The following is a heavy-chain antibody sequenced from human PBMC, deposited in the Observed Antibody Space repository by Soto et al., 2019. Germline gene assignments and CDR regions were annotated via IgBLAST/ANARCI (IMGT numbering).Heavy chain of an antibody. Sequence: QVPLVQSGAEVKKPGASVKVSCKASGYTFTGYYMHWVRQAPGQGLEWMGWINPNSGGTNYAQKFQGRVTMTRDTSIRTAYMERSRMRSDDPDVYYCAGDGYCSGGSFRGAGGWLGYWGQGTLVTVSS. CDR2: INPNSGGT. V-gene: IGHV1-2*02. CDR1: GYTFTGYY. J-gene: IGHJ4*02. D-gene: IGHD2-15*01. CDR3: AGDGYCSGGSFRGAGGWLGY.